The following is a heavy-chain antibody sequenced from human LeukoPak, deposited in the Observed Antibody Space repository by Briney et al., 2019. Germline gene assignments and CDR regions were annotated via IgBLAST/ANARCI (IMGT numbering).Heavy chain of an antibody. J-gene: IGHJ4*02. V-gene: IGHV1-18*01. D-gene: IGHD6-19*01. CDR1: GYTFTSYG. CDR3: ARDPAWDQWLEEYYFDY. CDR2: ISAYNGNT. Sequence: ASVKVSCKASGYTFTSYGISWVRQAPGQGLEWMGWISAYNGNTNYAQKLQGRVTMTTDTSTSTAYMELRSLRSDDTAVYYCARDPAWDQWLEEYYFDYWGQGTLVTVSS.